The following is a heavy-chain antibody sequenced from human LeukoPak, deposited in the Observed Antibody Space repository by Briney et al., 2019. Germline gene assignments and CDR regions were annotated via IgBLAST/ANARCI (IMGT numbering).Heavy chain of an antibody. CDR2: IKQDGSEK. CDR3: AREVRGTIFGVVIIGYYYYGMDV. V-gene: IGHV3-7*03. CDR1: GFTLSSYW. J-gene: IGHJ6*02. Sequence: GGSLRLSCAASGFTLSSYWMSWVRQAPGKGLEWVANIKQDGSEKYYVDSVKGRFTISRDNAKNSLYLQMNSLRAEDTAVYYCAREVRGTIFGVVIIGYYYYGMDVWGQGTTVTVSS. D-gene: IGHD3-3*01.